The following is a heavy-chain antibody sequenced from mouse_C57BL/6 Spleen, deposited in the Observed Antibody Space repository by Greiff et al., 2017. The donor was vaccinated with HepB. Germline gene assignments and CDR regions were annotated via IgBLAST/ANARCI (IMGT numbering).Heavy chain of an antibody. CDR1: GFTFSSYA. Sequence: EVQLVESGEGLVKPGGSLKLSCAASGFTFSSYAMSWVRQTPEKRLEWVAYISSGGDYIYYADTVKGRFTISRDNARNTLYLQMSSLKSEDTAMYYCTRAHYYGSSYYFDYWGQGTTLTVSS. V-gene: IGHV5-9-1*02. J-gene: IGHJ2*01. CDR3: TRAHYYGSSYYFDY. CDR2: ISSGGDYI. D-gene: IGHD1-1*01.